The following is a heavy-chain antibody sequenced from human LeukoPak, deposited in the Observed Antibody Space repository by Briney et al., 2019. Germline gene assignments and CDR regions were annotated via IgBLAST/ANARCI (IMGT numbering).Heavy chain of an antibody. D-gene: IGHD6-19*01. J-gene: IGHJ4*02. V-gene: IGHV3-66*01. CDR2: INGGGNT. CDR3: SSSLSSGWYDW. Sequence: PGGSLRLSCVASGFTVSSNYMTWVRQAPGKGLEWVSVINGGGNTYYADSVKGRFIISRGNPKNTVYLQMNRLRVEDTAVYYCSSSLSSGWYDWWGQGTLVTVSP. CDR1: GFTVSSNY.